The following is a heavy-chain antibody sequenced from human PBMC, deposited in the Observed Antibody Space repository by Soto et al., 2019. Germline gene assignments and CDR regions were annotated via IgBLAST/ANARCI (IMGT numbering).Heavy chain of an antibody. CDR2: ISGSGGST. Sequence: GGSLRLSCAASGFTFSSYAMSWVRQAPGKGLECVSAISGSGGSTYYADSVKGRFTISRDNSKNTLYLQMNSLRAEDTAVYYCAKIPSRIVVVPIWFDPWGQGTLVTVS. V-gene: IGHV3-23*01. D-gene: IGHD3-22*01. CDR3: AKIPSRIVVVPIWFDP. J-gene: IGHJ5*02. CDR1: GFTFSSYA.